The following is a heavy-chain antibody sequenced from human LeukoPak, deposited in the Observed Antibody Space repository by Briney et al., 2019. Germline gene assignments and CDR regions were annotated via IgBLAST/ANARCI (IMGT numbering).Heavy chain of an antibody. Sequence: SVKVSCKASGGTFSSYTISWVRQAPGQGLEWMGRIIPILGIANYAQKFQGRVTITADKSTSTAYMELSSLRSEDTAVYYCAREIVVQPEGWFDPWGQGTLVTVSS. CDR3: AREIVVQPEGWFDP. CDR1: GGTFSSYT. V-gene: IGHV1-69*04. D-gene: IGHD1-1*01. J-gene: IGHJ5*02. CDR2: IIPILGIA.